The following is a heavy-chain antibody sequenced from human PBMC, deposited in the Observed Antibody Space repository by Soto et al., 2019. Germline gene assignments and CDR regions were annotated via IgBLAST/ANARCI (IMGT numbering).Heavy chain of an antibody. CDR3: AKDPRTTWPPGWFDP. J-gene: IGHJ5*02. CDR1: GFTFSSYG. Sequence: GGSLTLSCAASGFTFSSYGMHWVRQAPGKGLEWVAVISYDGSNKYYADSVKGRFTISRDNSKNTLYLQMNSLRAEDTAVYYCAKDPRTTWPPGWFDPWGQGTLVTVSS. D-gene: IGHD4-17*01. CDR2: ISYDGSNK. V-gene: IGHV3-30*18.